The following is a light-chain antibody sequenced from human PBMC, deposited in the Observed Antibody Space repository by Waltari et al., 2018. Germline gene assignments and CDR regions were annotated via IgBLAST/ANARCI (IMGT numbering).Light chain of an antibody. CDR2: QAS. CDR1: QSISNW. J-gene: IGKJ1*01. Sequence: IQVTQSPSTLSASVGDRVTITCRATQSISNWLAWYQQKPGKAPKLLIYQASTLEGGVPSRFSGSGSGTEFTLTISSLQPDDFATYFCQQYNNYTPKTFGQGTKVDIK. CDR3: QQYNNYTPKT. V-gene: IGKV1-5*01.